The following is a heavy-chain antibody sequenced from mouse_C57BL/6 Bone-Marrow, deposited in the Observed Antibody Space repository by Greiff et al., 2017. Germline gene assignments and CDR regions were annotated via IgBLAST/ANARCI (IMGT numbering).Heavy chain of an antibody. V-gene: IGHV5-4*01. Sequence: EVHLVESGGGLVKPGGSLKLSCAASGFTFSSYAMSWVRQTPEKRLEWVATISDGGSYTYYPDNVKGRFTISRDNAKNNLYLQMSHLKSEDTAMYYCARDPGYDGYYPYWGQGTLVTVSA. CDR3: ARDPGYDGYYPY. J-gene: IGHJ3*01. CDR1: GFTFSSYA. CDR2: ISDGGSYT. D-gene: IGHD2-3*01.